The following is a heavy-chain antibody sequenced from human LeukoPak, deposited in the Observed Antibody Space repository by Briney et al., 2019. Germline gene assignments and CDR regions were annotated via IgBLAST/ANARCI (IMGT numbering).Heavy chain of an antibody. Sequence: RTSETLSLTCTVSGGSISSYYWSWIRQPPGKGLEWIGYIYYSGSTNYNPSLKSRVTISVDTSKNQFSLKLSSVTAADTAVYYCARRRGLLGFDYWGQGTLVTVSS. V-gene: IGHV4-59*08. CDR2: IYYSGST. CDR1: GGSISSYY. J-gene: IGHJ4*02. D-gene: IGHD5-18*01. CDR3: ARRRGLLGFDY.